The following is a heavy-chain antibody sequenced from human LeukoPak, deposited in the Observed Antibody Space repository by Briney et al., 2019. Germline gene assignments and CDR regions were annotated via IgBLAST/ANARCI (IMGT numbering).Heavy chain of an antibody. V-gene: IGHV4-59*01. CDR1: GDSISNYY. Sequence: SETLSLTCSVSGDSISNYYWSWIRQPPGKGLEWIGYIYYTGSTNYNPSFKSRVTISVDTSKNQFSLKTNSVTAADTALYYCARTDGNSFYPYYCMDVWGKGTTVTVSS. D-gene: IGHD3-16*02. CDR2: IYYTGST. CDR3: ARTDGNSFYPYYCMDV. J-gene: IGHJ6*03.